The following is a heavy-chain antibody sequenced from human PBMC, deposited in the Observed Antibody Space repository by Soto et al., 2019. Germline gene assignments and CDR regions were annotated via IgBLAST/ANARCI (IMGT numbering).Heavy chain of an antibody. D-gene: IGHD5-12*01. J-gene: IGHJ4*02. CDR3: AKIPVGIVATSGY. CDR2: ISYDGSNK. Sequence: GGSLRLSCAASGFTFSSYGMHWVRQAPGKGLEWVAVISYDGSNKYYADSVKGRFTISRDNSKNTLYLQMNSLRAEDTAVYYCAKIPVGIVATSGYWGQGTLLTVSS. CDR1: GFTFSSYG. V-gene: IGHV3-30*18.